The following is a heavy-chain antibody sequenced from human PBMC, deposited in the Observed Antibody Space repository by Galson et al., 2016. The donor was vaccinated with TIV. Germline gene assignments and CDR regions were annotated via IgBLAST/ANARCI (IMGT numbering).Heavy chain of an antibody. V-gene: IGHV3-66*02. CDR1: GFTVSDNF. Sequence: SLRLSCAASGFTVSDNFMTWVRQAPGRGLEWVSLISAGGTTSYADSVQGRFTVSRDGSDNTLYLQMSSLRPEDTAVYYCASESRYCGNNCYLYYYYGMDVWGQGTTVTVS. D-gene: IGHD2-21*02. CDR3: ASESRYCGNNCYLYYYYGMDV. CDR2: ISAGGTT. J-gene: IGHJ6*02.